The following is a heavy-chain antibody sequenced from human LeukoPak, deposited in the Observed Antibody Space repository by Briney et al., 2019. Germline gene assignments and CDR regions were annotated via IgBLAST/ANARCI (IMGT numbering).Heavy chain of an antibody. CDR2: IGSSGDIT. V-gene: IGHV3-23*01. CDR1: GFTFSSYA. D-gene: IGHD4-17*01. Sequence: GGSLRLSCAASGFTFSSYAMSWVRQAPGMGLEWVSSIGSSGDITYYADSVKGRFTISRDNSKNTLYLQMNSLRAEDTAVYYCAKDIDNGDYVVYWGQGTLVTVSS. J-gene: IGHJ4*02. CDR3: AKDIDNGDYVVY.